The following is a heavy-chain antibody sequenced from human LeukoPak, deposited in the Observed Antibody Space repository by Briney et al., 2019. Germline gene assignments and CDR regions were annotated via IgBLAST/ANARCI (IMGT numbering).Heavy chain of an antibody. V-gene: IGHV3-9*01. D-gene: IGHD1-1*01. CDR1: GFTFDDYV. CDR2: ISWNSGSI. CDR3: AKGLVGNWNGQGGFDY. J-gene: IGHJ4*02. Sequence: PGGSLRLSCAASGFTFDDYVMHWVRQAPGKGLEWVSGISWNSGSIGYADSVKGRFTISRDNAKNSLYLQMNSLRAEDTALYYCAKGLVGNWNGQGGFDYWGQGILVTVSS.